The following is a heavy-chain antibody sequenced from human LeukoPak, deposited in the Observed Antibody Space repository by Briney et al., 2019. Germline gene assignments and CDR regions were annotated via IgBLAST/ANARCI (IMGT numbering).Heavy chain of an antibody. CDR2: ISSSSSYI. D-gene: IGHD3-10*01. J-gene: IGHJ4*02. Sequence: GGSLRLSCAAPGFTFSSYSMNWVRQAPGKGLEWVSSISSSSSYIYDADSVKGRFTISRDNAKNSLYLQMNSLRAEDTAVYYCARDPYYYGSGSYYDYWGQGTLVTVSS. V-gene: IGHV3-21*01. CDR1: GFTFSSYS. CDR3: ARDPYYYGSGSYYDY.